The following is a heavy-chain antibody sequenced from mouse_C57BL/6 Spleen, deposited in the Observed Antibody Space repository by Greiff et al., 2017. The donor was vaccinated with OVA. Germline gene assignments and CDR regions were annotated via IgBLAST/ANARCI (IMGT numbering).Heavy chain of an antibody. D-gene: IGHD2-5*01. CDR2: IYPGGGYT. J-gene: IGHJ2*01. CDR3: ARYYYSNYVEYFDY. V-gene: IGHV1-63*01. CDR1: GYTFTNYW. Sequence: VQLQQSGAELVRPGTSVKMSCKASGYTFTNYWIGWAKQRPGHGLEWIGDIYPGGGYTNYNEKFKGKATLTADKSSSTAYMQFSSLTSEDSAIYYCARYYYSNYVEYFDYWGQGTPLTVSS.